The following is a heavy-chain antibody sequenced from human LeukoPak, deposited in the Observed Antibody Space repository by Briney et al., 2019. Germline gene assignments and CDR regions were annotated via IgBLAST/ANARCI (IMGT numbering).Heavy chain of an antibody. J-gene: IGHJ4*02. CDR2: IKSDGSRT. Sequence: TGGSLRLSCAASGFTFSNYWMHWVRQAPGKGLVWISRIKSDGSRTDYADSVKGRFTISRDNAKNTLYLQMNSLRAEDTAVYYCARELPSDYWGQGTLVTVSS. CDR3: ARELPSDY. D-gene: IGHD2-15*01. CDR1: GFTFSNYW. V-gene: IGHV3-74*01.